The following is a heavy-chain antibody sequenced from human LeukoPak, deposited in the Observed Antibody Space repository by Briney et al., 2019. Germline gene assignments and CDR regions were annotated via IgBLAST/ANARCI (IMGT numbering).Heavy chain of an antibody. CDR2: ICSGGST. D-gene: IGHD6-6*01. CDR3: ARHSSSANWFDP. CDR1: GFTVSSNS. J-gene: IGHJ5*02. Sequence: GGSLRLSCAASGFTVSSNSMSWVRQAPGKGLEWVSVICSGGSTYYADSVKGRFTISRDNSKNTLYLQMNSLRAEDTAVYYCARHSSSANWFDPWGQGTLVTVSS. V-gene: IGHV3-53*01.